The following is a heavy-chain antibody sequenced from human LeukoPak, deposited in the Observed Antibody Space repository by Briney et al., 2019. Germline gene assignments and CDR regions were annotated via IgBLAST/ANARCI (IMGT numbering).Heavy chain of an antibody. V-gene: IGHV4-59*08. J-gene: IGHJ6*02. CDR2: IYYSGST. CDR3: ASDGVMYGMDV. Sequence: SETLSLTCTVSGGSISSYYWSWIRQPPGKGLEWIGYIYYSGSTNYNPSLKSRVTISVDTSKNQFSLKLSSVTAADTAVYYCASDGVMYGMDVWGQGTTVTVSS. D-gene: IGHD2-8*01. CDR1: GGSISSYY.